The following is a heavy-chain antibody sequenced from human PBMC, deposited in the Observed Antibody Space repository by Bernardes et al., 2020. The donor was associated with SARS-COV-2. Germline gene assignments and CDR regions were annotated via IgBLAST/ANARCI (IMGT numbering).Heavy chain of an antibody. D-gene: IGHD2-21*02. V-gene: IGHV3-23*01. CDR2: ISGSGDST. CDR3: AKDIWAVVTGIRFDY. CDR1: GFTFSSYA. J-gene: IGHJ4*02. Sequence: GGSLRLSCAVSGFTFSSYAMSWVRQAPGKGLEWVSAISGSGDSTYYADSVKGRFTISRDNSKNTLYLLLNSLRAEDTAVYYCAKDIWAVVTGIRFDYWGQGTLVTVSS.